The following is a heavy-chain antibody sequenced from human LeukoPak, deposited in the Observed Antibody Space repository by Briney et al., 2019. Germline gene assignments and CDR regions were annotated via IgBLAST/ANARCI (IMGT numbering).Heavy chain of an antibody. Sequence: GGSLRLSCAASGFTFSSYWMSWVRQAPGKGLEWVANIKQDGSEKYYVDSVKGRFAISRDSSKNTLYLQMNSLRAEDTAVYYCAKDGSSGWYWGQGTLVTVSS. CDR3: AKDGSSGWY. V-gene: IGHV3-7*03. CDR1: GFTFSSYW. CDR2: IKQDGSEK. J-gene: IGHJ4*02. D-gene: IGHD6-19*01.